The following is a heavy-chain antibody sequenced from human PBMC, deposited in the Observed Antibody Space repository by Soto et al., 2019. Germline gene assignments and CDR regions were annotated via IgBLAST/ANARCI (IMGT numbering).Heavy chain of an antibody. Sequence: GGSLRLSCAASGFTFSDYYMSWIRQAPGKGLEWVSYISSSGSTIYYADSVKGRFTISRDNAKNSLCLQMNSLRAEDTAVYYCARVEYYYDSSGYYYNWFDPWGQGTLVTVSS. CDR2: ISSSGSTI. D-gene: IGHD3-22*01. J-gene: IGHJ5*02. CDR1: GFTFSDYY. V-gene: IGHV3-11*01. CDR3: ARVEYYYDSSGYYYNWFDP.